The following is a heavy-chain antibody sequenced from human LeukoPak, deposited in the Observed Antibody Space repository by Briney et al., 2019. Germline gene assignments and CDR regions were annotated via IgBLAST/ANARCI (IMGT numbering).Heavy chain of an antibody. CDR1: GFSFSSFS. V-gene: IGHV3-23*01. CDR2: ISTSGAAT. Sequence: GGSLRLSCAASGFSFSSFSMNWVRQAPGKGLEWVSTISTSGAATYYADSVKGRFTISRDNSKNTLYLQMNSLRADDTAVYYCAKKGYAGQGTYSYYFDYWGQGTLVTVSS. CDR3: AKKGYAGQGTYSYYFDY. J-gene: IGHJ4*02. D-gene: IGHD3-10*01.